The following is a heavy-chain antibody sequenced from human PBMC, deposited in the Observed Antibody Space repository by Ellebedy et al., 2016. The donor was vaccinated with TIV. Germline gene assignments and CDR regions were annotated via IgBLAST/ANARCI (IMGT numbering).Heavy chain of an antibody. Sequence: MPSETLSLTCTVSGVSIGSYYWTWIRQPPGKGLEWIGYIYYSESTDYKPYLKSRVTISLDTSTNQLSLELRSVTAADTAVYYCARLLRGTYYGGFDYWGQGTPVTVSS. D-gene: IGHD1-26*01. V-gene: IGHV4-59*01. J-gene: IGHJ4*02. CDR2: IYYSEST. CDR1: GVSIGSYY. CDR3: ARLLRGTYYGGFDY.